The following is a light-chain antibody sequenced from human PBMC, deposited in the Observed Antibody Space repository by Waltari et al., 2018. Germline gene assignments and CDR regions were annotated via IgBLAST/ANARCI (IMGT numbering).Light chain of an antibody. CDR3: QQSYSTPPG. J-gene: IGKJ1*01. Sequence: ERVMTQSPATLSVSPGERATLSCRASQSVSNNLAWYQQKPGQAPRLLIYGASTRATDIPARFSGSGSGTDFTLTISSLQPEDFATYYCQQSYSTPPGFGQGTKVEIK. CDR2: GAS. CDR1: QSVSNN. V-gene: IGKV3-15*01.